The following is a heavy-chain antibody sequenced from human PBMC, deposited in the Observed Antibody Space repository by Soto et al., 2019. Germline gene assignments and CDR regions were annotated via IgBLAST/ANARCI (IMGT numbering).Heavy chain of an antibody. CDR3: ESGYRSSTSCYLGDC. CDR1: VYTFTICG. V-gene: IGHV1-18*01. J-gene: IGHJ4*02. CDR2: ISAYNGNT. D-gene: IGHD2-2*01. Sequence: ASVKVSCNASVYTFTICGSSCVRQAPGQGLEWMGWISAYNGNTNYAQKLQGRVTMTTDTSTSTAYMELRSLRSDDTAVYYCESGYRSSTSCYLGDCWGQGTLVTVSS.